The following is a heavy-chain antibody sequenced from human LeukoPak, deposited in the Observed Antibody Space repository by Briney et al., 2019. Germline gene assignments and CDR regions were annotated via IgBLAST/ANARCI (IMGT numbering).Heavy chain of an antibody. Sequence: GGSLRLSCAASGFTFSSYAINWVRQAPGKGLEWVSSISASGDGSYYALSVKGRFTISRDNSKNTLFLQMNSLRAEDTAVSYCAKATDDYSRRGIDYWGQGTLVTVSS. CDR2: ISASGDGS. J-gene: IGHJ4*02. CDR3: AKATDDYSRRGIDY. D-gene: IGHD4-11*01. V-gene: IGHV3-23*01. CDR1: GFTFSSYA.